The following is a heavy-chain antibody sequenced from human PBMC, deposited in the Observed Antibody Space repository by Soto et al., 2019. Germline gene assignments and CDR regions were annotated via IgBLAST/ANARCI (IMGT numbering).Heavy chain of an antibody. CDR2: FSSGSSYT. J-gene: IGHJ3*02. D-gene: IGHD6-6*01. Sequence: GGSLRLSCAASGFTFNDYYMSWIRQAPGKGLEWVSYFSSGSSYTNYTDSVKGRFTVSRDNAKNSLYLQMDSLRAEDTAAYYCAGARTRHDAFDIWGQGTMVTVSS. V-gene: IGHV3-11*06. CDR3: AGARTRHDAFDI. CDR1: GFTFNDYY.